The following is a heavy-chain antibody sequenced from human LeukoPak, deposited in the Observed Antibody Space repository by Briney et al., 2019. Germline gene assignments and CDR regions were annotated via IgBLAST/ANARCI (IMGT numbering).Heavy chain of an antibody. V-gene: IGHV4-39*01. Sequence: SETLSLTCTVSGGSISSSSYYWGWIRQPPGKGLEWIGSIYYSGSTYYNPSLKSRVTISVDTSKNQFSLKLSSVTAADTAVYYCARHRDILTGYPPLYWGQGTLVTVSS. CDR1: GGSISSSSYY. CDR3: ARHRDILTGYPPLY. D-gene: IGHD3-9*01. CDR2: IYYSGST. J-gene: IGHJ4*02.